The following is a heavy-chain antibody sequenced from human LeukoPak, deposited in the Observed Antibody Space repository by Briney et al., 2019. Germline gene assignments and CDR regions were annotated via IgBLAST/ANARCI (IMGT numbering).Heavy chain of an antibody. J-gene: IGHJ5*02. Sequence: ASVKVSCKASGYTFTSYGISWVRQAPGQGLEWMGWISGYNANTNYAQKLQGRVTMTTDTSTSTAYMELRSLRSEDTAVYYCARDCGGDCRRWFDPWGQGTLVTVSS. CDR2: ISGYNANT. CDR3: ARDCGGDCRRWFDP. CDR1: GYTFTSYG. V-gene: IGHV1-18*01. D-gene: IGHD2-21*02.